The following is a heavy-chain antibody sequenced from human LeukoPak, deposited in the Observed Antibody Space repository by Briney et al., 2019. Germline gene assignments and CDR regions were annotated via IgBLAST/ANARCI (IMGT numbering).Heavy chain of an antibody. Sequence: PGGSLRLSWAASGFTFSSYAMSWVRQAPGKGLEWVSAISGSGGSTYYADSVKGRFTISRDNSKNTLYLQMNSLRAEDTAVYYCAKDQAYGDLYFDYWGQGTLVTVSS. D-gene: IGHD4-17*01. CDR1: GFTFSSYA. V-gene: IGHV3-23*01. CDR2: ISGSGGST. CDR3: AKDQAYGDLYFDY. J-gene: IGHJ4*02.